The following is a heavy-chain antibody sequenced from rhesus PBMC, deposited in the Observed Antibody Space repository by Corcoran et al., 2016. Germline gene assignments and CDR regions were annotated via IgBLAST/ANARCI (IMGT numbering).Heavy chain of an antibody. J-gene: IGHJ4*01. CDR3: AGTERLQYYYDSGYYPDY. Sequence: QVQLQESGPGVVKPSETLSLTCAVSGYSISSGYDWSWIRQPPGKGLEWIGYIYVSSGSTNYNPFLNNRVSISKDTSKNQSSLKLSSVTAADTAVYYCAGTERLQYYYDSGYYPDYWGQGVLVTVSS. V-gene: IGHV4-76*01. CDR1: GYSISSGYD. CDR2: IYVSSGST. D-gene: IGHD3-28*01.